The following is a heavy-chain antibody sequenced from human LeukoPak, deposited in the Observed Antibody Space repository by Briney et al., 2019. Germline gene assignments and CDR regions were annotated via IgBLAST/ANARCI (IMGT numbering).Heavy chain of an antibody. CDR2: IYYSGST. J-gene: IGHJ4*02. V-gene: IGHV4-59*01. CDR1: GGSISSYY. CDR3: ARAELSYCSVGRCPYFDY. Sequence: SETLSLTCSVSGGSISSYYWSWIRQPPGKGLEWIGYIYYSGSTNYNPSLKSRPSLSVDTSKNQISLRLSSATAADTAVYYCARAELSYCSVGRCPYFDYWGQGILVTVSS. D-gene: IGHD2-15*01.